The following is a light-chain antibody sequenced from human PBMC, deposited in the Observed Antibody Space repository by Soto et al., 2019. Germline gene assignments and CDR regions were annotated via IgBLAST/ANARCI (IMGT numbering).Light chain of an antibody. J-gene: IGKJ4*01. CDR2: DAS. Sequence: DIQMTQSPSSLSASVGDRVTITCRASQGIGIYLAWFQQKAGRAPKSLIYDASSLQSGVPSKFSGSGSRTDLNLTISSLQPEDFATYYCQQYEAYPLTFGGGTRVEIQ. V-gene: IGKV1-16*02. CDR1: QGIGIY. CDR3: QQYEAYPLT.